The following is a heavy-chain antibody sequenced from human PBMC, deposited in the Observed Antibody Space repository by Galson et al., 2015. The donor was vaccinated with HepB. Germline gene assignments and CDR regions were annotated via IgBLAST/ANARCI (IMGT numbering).Heavy chain of an antibody. CDR3: AEDPYLYSALAGTMAGFDY. Sequence: SLRLSCAASGFTFSNYGMHWVRQAPGKGLEWVAVIPYDGSNKYYADSVKGRFTISRDNSKNTLYLQMNSLRAEDTALYYCAEDPYLYSALAGTMAGFDYWGQGTLVTVSS. J-gene: IGHJ4*02. V-gene: IGHV3-30*18. CDR2: IPYDGSNK. CDR1: GFTFSNYG. D-gene: IGHD6-19*01.